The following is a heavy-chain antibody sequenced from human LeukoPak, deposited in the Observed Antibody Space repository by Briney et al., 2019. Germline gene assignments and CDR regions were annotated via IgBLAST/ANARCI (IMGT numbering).Heavy chain of an antibody. CDR2: IEPNGGGT. CDR1: GYTFTGYY. CDR3: ARDTQGNSFEF. D-gene: IGHD6-13*01. V-gene: IGHV1-2*02. J-gene: IGHJ4*02. Sequence: ASVMVSCTASGYTFTGYYIHWVRQAPGQGLEWMGWIEPNGGGTRYAQKFQGRVTMTRHTSISTAYMELSRLRSDDTAVYYCARDTQGNSFEFWGQGSLVTVSS.